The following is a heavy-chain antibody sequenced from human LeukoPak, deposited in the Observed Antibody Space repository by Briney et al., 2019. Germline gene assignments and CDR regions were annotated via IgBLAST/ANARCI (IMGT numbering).Heavy chain of an antibody. Sequence: ASVRVSCKASGYPFSAHFLNWVRQAPGQGLEWMGNIDTTTGNPRYAQDFTGRFVFSLDTSVSTAYLQNTSLKADDTAAYCCVRGTPTPGMDYWGQGTQVTVSS. V-gene: IGHV7-4-1*02. CDR2: IDTTTGNP. CDR1: GYPFSAHF. J-gene: IGHJ4*02. CDR3: VRGTPTPGMDY. D-gene: IGHD3-10*01.